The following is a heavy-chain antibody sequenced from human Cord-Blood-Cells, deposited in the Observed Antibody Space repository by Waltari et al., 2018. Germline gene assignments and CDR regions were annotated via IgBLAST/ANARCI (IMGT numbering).Heavy chain of an antibody. Sequence: EVQLVESGGGLVQPGGSLRLSCAASGFTFSSYEMNWVRQARGKGLELVLYISSSGSTIYYADSVKGRVTISRDNAKNSLYLQMNSLRAEDTAVYYCARQQEGGGGYWRQGTLVTVSS. V-gene: IGHV3-48*03. CDR1: GFTFSSYE. CDR2: ISSSGSTI. J-gene: IGHJ4*02. CDR3: ARQQEGGGGY. D-gene: IGHD3-16*01.